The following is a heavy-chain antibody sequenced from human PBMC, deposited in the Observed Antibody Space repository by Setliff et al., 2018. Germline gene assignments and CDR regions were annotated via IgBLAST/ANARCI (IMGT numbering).Heavy chain of an antibody. Sequence: SETLSLTCTVSGDSISRSTYYWGWIRQSPGKGLDWIGTVDHSGSTFYNPSLKSRVTISVAPSKNQVSLKLTSVSAADTAVYYCARRDSTGYYGYSFDFWGQGTLVTVSS. CDR2: VDHSGST. CDR3: ARRDSTGYYGYSFDF. D-gene: IGHD3-22*01. J-gene: IGHJ4*02. V-gene: IGHV4-39*01. CDR1: GDSISRSTYY.